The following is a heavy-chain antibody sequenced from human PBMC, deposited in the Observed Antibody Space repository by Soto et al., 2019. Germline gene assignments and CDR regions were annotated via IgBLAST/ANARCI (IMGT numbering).Heavy chain of an antibody. CDR3: ARLKYCSSTSCYSRSYYYYGIDV. Sequence: GESLKISCKGSGYSFTSYWIGWVRQMPGKGLEWMGIIYPGDSDTRYSPSFQGQVTISADKSISTAYLQWSSLKASDTAMYYCARLKYCSSTSCYSRSYYYYGIDVWGQATTVTVSS. CDR1: GYSFTSYW. D-gene: IGHD2-2*02. J-gene: IGHJ6*02. CDR2: IYPGDSDT. V-gene: IGHV5-51*01.